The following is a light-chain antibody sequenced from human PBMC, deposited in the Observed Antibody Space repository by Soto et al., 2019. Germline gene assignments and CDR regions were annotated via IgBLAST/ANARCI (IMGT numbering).Light chain of an antibody. CDR1: QGISSW. CDR2: DAS. Sequence: DIQMTQSPSSVSASVGDRVTITCRASQGISSWLAWYQQKPGKAPKLLIYDASNLEAGVPSRFRGSGSGTDLTLTISSLQPEDFANYYCQQSYSTPSITFGQGTRLEI. V-gene: IGKV1-12*02. J-gene: IGKJ5*01. CDR3: QQSYSTPSIT.